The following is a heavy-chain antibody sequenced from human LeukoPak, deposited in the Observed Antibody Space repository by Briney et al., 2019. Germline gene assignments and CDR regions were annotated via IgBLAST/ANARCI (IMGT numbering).Heavy chain of an antibody. CDR2: INPNSGGT. CDR1: GYTFTNYG. Sequence: ASVKVSCKASGYTFTNYGISWVRQAPGQGLEWMGWINPNSGGTNYAQKFQGRVTMTRDTSISTAYMELSRLRSDDTAVYYCASSSVRYYDSSGYYQDYWGQGTLVTVSS. CDR3: ASSSVRYYDSSGYYQDY. D-gene: IGHD3-22*01. V-gene: IGHV1-2*02. J-gene: IGHJ4*02.